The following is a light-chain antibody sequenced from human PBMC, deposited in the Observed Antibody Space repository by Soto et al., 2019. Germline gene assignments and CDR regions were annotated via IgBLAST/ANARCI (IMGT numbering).Light chain of an antibody. Sequence: EIVMTQSQATPSVSPGEGATLSCRASQSVGHDLAWYQQKPGQAPRLRIYGASTRATGIPPTLTVRGSGTEFKLAITALLSKALAVYWCEHYNTCPPYLGPGTSVYIK. CDR2: GAS. J-gene: IGKJ3*01. CDR1: QSVGHD. CDR3: EHYNTCPPY. V-gene: IGKV3-15*01.